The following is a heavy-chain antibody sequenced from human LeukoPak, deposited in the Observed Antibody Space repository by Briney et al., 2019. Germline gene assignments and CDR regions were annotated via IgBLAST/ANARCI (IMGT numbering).Heavy chain of an antibody. V-gene: IGHV3-53*01. CDR3: ARDPAWFGWFAH. D-gene: IGHD3-10*01. CDR1: GFTVSSNY. Sequence: PGGSLRLSGAASGFTVSSNYIRGVRQAAGRVREGVSVSYSGGSTYYADSVKGRFTISRDNSNNTLYLQMNSLRAEDTAVYYCARDPAWFGWFAHWGQGTLVTVSS. J-gene: IGHJ5*02. CDR2: SYSGGST.